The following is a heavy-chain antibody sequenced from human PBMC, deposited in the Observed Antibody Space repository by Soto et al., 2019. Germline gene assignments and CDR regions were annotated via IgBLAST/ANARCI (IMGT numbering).Heavy chain of an antibody. Sequence: GGSLRLSCAASGFTFSSYSMNWVRQAPGKGLEWVSSISSSSSYIYYADSVKGRFTISRDNAKNSLYLQMNSLRAEDTAVYYCARDLVYNWNDIVLDYWGQGTLVTVSS. CDR3: ARDLVYNWNDIVLDY. D-gene: IGHD1-20*01. CDR1: GFTFSSYS. CDR2: ISSSSSYI. V-gene: IGHV3-21*01. J-gene: IGHJ4*02.